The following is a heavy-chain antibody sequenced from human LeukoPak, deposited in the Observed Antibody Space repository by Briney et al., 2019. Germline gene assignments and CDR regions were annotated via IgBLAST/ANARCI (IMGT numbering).Heavy chain of an antibody. CDR2: VNHSGYT. D-gene: IGHD4-17*01. V-gene: IGHV4-34*01. CDR3: ARMTTGHDY. J-gene: IGHJ4*02. CDR1: GTSFSSYY. Sequence: SETLSLTCGVSGTSFSSYYWSWIRQTPGKGLEWIGEVNHSGYTNMNPSLKSRVTISVDTSKNQFSLMLTSVTAADTAVYCCARMTTGHDYWGQGTLVTVSS.